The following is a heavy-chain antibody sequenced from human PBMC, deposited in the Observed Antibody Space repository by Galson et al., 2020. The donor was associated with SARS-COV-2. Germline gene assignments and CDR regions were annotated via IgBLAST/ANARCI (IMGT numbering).Heavy chain of an antibody. D-gene: IGHD6-19*01. CDR3: ARESGQWLVPPYFDY. V-gene: IGHV4-39*07. CDR2: LYYSGST. CDR1: GGSISSSSYY. Sequence: ASETLSLTCTVSGGSISSSSYYWGWIRQPPGKGLEWIGSLYYSGSTYYNPSLKSRVTISVDTSKNQFSLKLSSVTAADTAVYYCARESGQWLVPPYFDYWGQGTLVTVSS. J-gene: IGHJ4*02.